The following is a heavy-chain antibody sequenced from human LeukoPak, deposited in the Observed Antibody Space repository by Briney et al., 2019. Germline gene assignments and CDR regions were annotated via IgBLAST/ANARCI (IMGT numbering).Heavy chain of an antibody. CDR1: GYTFTGYY. CDR2: INPNSGGT. D-gene: IGHD2-2*01. Sequence: GASVKVSCKASGYTFTGYYMHWVRQAPGQGLEWMGWINPNSGGTNYAQNFQGRVTMTRDTSISTAYMELSRLRSDDTAVYFCASALKYCSSTSCQPNDAFDIWGQGTMVTVSS. J-gene: IGHJ3*02. CDR3: ASALKYCSSTSCQPNDAFDI. V-gene: IGHV1-2*02.